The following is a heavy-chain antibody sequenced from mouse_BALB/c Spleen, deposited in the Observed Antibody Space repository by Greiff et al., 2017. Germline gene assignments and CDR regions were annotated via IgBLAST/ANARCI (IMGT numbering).Heavy chain of an antibody. Sequence: EVKLVESGAELVRSGASVKLSCTASGFNIKDYYMHWVKQRPEQGLEWIGWIDPENGDTEYAPKFQGKATMTADTSSNTAYLQLSSLTSEDTAVYYCNAGPITTVYYWGQGTTLTVSS. CDR2: IDPENGDT. CDR3: NAGPITTVYY. V-gene: IGHV14-4*02. CDR1: GFNIKDYY. D-gene: IGHD1-1*01. J-gene: IGHJ2*01.